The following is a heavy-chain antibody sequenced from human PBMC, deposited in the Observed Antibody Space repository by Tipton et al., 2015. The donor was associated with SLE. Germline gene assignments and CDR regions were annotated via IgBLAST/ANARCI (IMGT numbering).Heavy chain of an antibody. CDR3: ARDPSRYSGSQSPFDY. Sequence: TLSLTCTVSGGSISSSSYYWGWIRQPPGKGLEWIGSIYYSGSTYYNPSLKSRVTISVDTSKNQFSLKLSSVTAADTVVYYCARDPSRYSGSQSPFDYWGQGTLVTVSS. D-gene: IGHD1-26*01. J-gene: IGHJ4*02. V-gene: IGHV4-39*07. CDR2: IYYSGST. CDR1: GGSISSSSYY.